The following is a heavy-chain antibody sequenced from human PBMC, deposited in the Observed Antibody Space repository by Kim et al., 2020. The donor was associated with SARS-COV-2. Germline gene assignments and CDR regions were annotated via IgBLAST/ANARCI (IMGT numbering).Heavy chain of an antibody. CDR2: IYYSGST. J-gene: IGHJ1*01. V-gene: IGHV4-59*08. CDR1: GGSISSYY. D-gene: IGHD6-13*01. CDR3: ARLTSTGYSSRKPAEYFQH. Sequence: SETLSLTCTVSGGSISSYYWSWIRQPPGKGLEWIGYIYYSGSTNYNPSLKSRVTISVDTSKNQFSLKLSSVTAADTAVYYCARLTSTGYSSRKPAEYFQHWGQGTLVTVSS.